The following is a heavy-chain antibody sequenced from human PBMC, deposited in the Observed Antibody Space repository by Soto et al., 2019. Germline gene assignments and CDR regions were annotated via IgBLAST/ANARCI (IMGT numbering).Heavy chain of an antibody. CDR2: IKSKNHGETT. D-gene: IGHD2-2*01. CDR1: GSPFNRAW. Sequence: EVRLVESGGSLVKPGGSFRLFCTLSGSPFNRAWMSWVRQAPGKGLEWVGRIKSKNHGETTDYAAPVKGRFTISRDDSKNTVYLQMNSLKTEDTAVYYCTRDQGGYEYYGTHLWGQGTTVTVSS. V-gene: IGHV3-15*02. J-gene: IGHJ6*02. CDR3: TRDQGGYEYYGTHL.